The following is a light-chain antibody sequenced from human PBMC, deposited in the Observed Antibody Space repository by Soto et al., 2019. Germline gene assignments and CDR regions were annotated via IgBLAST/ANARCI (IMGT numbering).Light chain of an antibody. CDR3: SSYTSSTTFV. Sequence: QSALTQPASVSGSPGQSITISCTGTSSDVGAYNYVSWYQQHPGKAPKLMISDVTNRPSGVSNRFSGSNSGNTASLTISGLQAEDEDEYYCSSYTSSTTFVFGTGTKLTVL. CDR1: SSDVGAYNY. CDR2: DVT. V-gene: IGLV2-14*03. J-gene: IGLJ1*01.